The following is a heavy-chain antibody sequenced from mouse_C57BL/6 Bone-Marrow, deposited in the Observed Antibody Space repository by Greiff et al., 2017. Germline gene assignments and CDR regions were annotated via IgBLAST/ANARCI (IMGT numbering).Heavy chain of an antibody. CDR3: TRGLGLYFDY. CDR1: GFNIKDDY. D-gene: IGHD4-1*01. Sequence: EVQLQQSGAELVRPGASVKLSCTASGFNIKDDYMHWVKQRPEQGLEWIGWIDPENGDTEYASKFQGKATITADTSSNTAYLQLSSLASEDTAVYYCTRGLGLYFDYWGQGTTLTVSS. J-gene: IGHJ2*01. CDR2: IDPENGDT. V-gene: IGHV14-4*01.